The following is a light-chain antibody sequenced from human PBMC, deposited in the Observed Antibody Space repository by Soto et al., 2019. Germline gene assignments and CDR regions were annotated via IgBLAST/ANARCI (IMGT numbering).Light chain of an antibody. J-gene: IGKJ5*01. CDR3: QQRSNWPPSIT. CDR1: QNVSSY. V-gene: IGKV3-11*01. Sequence: EIVLTQSPGTLSLSPGEGATLSCRASQNVSSYLAWYQKKPGQAPRLLIYDASNRATGIPARFSGSGSGTDFTLTISSLEPEDFAVYYCQQRSNWPPSITFGQGTRLEIK. CDR2: DAS.